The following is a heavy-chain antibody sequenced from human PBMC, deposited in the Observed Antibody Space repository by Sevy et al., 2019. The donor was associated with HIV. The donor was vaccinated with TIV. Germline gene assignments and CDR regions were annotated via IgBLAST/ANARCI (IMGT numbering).Heavy chain of an antibody. CDR2: INHSGTT. CDR1: GGSFSGYY. CDR3: ARGSMPGGSSDPGY. Sequence: SETLSLTCAVYGGSFSGYYWSWIRQPPGKGLEWIGEINHSGTTNYNPSLKSRVAISADTSKNQFSLKVNSVSAADTAVYYCARGSMPGGSSDPGYWGQGTLVTISS. V-gene: IGHV4-34*01. J-gene: IGHJ4*02. D-gene: IGHD3-22*01.